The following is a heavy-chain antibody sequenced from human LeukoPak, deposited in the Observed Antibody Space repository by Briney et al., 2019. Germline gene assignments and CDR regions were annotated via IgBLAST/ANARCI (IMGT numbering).Heavy chain of an antibody. J-gene: IGHJ5*02. V-gene: IGHV1-46*01. CDR2: INPSGGST. CDR3: TVGYSSSWFFDP. D-gene: IGHD6-13*01. Sequence: GASVKVSCKASGYTFTTYAMNWVRQAPGQGLEWMGIINPSGGSTSYAQKFQGRVTMTRDMSTSTVYMELSSLRSEDTAVYYCTVGYSSSWFFDPWGQGTLVTVSS. CDR1: GYTFTTYA.